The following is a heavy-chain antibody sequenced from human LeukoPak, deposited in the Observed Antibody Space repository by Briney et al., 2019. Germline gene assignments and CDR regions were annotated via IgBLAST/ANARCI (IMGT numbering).Heavy chain of an antibody. J-gene: IGHJ3*01. CDR1: GFTFGDYA. D-gene: IGHD6-13*01. V-gene: IGHV3-49*03. Sequence: PGRSLRLSCTTSGFTFGDYAMSWFRQAPGKGLEGVGFIRTKSYGATTDYAASVKGRFTISRDDSKSIAYLQMNSLKTEDTAVYYCTRVSYSSSWYDTFDVWGQGTMVTVYS. CDR3: TRVSYSSSWYDTFDV. CDR2: IRTKSYGATT.